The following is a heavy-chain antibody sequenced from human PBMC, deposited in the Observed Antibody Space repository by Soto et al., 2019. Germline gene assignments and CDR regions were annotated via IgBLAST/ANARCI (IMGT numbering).Heavy chain of an antibody. D-gene: IGHD4-17*01. CDR2: ISRSGNI. J-gene: IGHJ4*02. CDR1: GGSLTTGDYY. Sequence: QVQLQESGPGLAKPSQTLSLICTVSGGSLTTGDYYWTWIRQSPGEGLELIGYISRSGNIFYNPSLKSRITISLDTSKDQFSLKLNSVTAADTAVYYCATGNDYVYFYDYWGQGTLVTVSS. V-gene: IGHV4-30-4*01. CDR3: ATGNDYVYFYDY.